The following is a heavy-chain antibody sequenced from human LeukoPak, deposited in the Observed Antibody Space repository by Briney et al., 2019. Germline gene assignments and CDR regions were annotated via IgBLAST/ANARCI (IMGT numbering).Heavy chain of an antibody. CDR2: IIPIFGTA. CDR1: GGTFSSYA. CDR3: ASLAIVGAHFDY. J-gene: IGHJ4*02. V-gene: IGHV1-69*01. D-gene: IGHD1-26*01. Sequence: SVKVSCKDSGGTFSSYAISWVRQAPGQGLEWMGGIIPIFGTANYAQKFQGRVTITADESTSTAYMELSSLRSEDTAVYYCASLAIVGAHFDYWGQGTLVTVSS.